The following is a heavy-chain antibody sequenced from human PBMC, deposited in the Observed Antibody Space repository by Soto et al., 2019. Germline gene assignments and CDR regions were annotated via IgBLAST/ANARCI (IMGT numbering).Heavy chain of an antibody. CDR1: GFTFSSYG. J-gene: IGHJ4*02. CDR2: ISYDGSNK. V-gene: IGHV3-30*03. D-gene: IGHD1-26*01. Sequence: PGGSLRLSCAASGFTFSSYGMHWVRQAPGKGLEWVAVISYDGSNKYYADSVKGRFTISRDNSKNTLYLQMNSLKTEDTAVYYCTLSAVGPTGALADYWGQGTLVTVSS. CDR3: TLSAVGPTGALADY.